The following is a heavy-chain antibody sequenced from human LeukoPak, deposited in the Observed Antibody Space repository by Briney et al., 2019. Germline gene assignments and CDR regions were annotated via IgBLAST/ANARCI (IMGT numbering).Heavy chain of an antibody. D-gene: IGHD2-21*01. J-gene: IGHJ4*02. CDR1: GFTFSSYG. Sequence: PGGSLRLSCAASGFTFSSYGMHWVRQAPGKGLEWVAFIRYDGSNKYYADSVKGRFTISRDNSKNTLYLQMNSLRAEDTAVYYCAKDSLPYCGGDCYGDYWGQGTLVTVSS. CDR2: IRYDGSNK. CDR3: AKDSLPYCGGDCYGDY. V-gene: IGHV3-30*02.